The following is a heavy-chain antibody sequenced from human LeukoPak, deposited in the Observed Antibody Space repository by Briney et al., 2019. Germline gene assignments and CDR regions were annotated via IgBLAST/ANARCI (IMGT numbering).Heavy chain of an antibody. Sequence: GGSLRLSCAASGFTLSNAWMSWVRQAPGKGLEWVGRIKSKTDGGTTDYAAPVKGRFTISRDDSKNTLYLQMNSLKTEDTAVYYCTTDIVGVPAAGHWGQGTLVTVSS. CDR2: IKSKTDGGTT. CDR3: TTDIVGVPAAGH. D-gene: IGHD2-2*01. V-gene: IGHV3-15*01. CDR1: GFTLSNAW. J-gene: IGHJ4*02.